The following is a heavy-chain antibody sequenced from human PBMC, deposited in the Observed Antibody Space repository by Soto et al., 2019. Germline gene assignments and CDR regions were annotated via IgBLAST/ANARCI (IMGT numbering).Heavy chain of an antibody. J-gene: IGHJ4*02. V-gene: IGHV3-21*01. CDR3: ARENY. CDR1: GFTFSSYS. Sequence: EVQLVESGGGLVKPGGSLRLSCAASGFTFSSYSVNWVRQAPGKGLEWVSSISSGSSYISYADSVKGRFTISRDNAKNSLYLQMNSLRAEDTAVYYFARENYWGQGTLVTVSS. CDR2: ISSGSSYI.